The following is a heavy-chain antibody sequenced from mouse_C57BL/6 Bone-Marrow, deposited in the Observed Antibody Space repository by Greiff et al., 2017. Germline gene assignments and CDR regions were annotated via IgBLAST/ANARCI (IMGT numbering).Heavy chain of an antibody. CDR1: GYTFTSYW. J-gene: IGHJ1*03. V-gene: IGHV1-53*01. CDR2: INPSNGGT. CDR3: ALYYYGSDWYCDV. Sequence: QVQLQQPGTELVKPGASVKLSCKASGYTFTSYWMHWVKQRPGQGLEWIGNINPSNGGTNYNEKFKSKATLTADKSSSTAYMQLSSLTSADAAVYYCALYYYGSDWYCDVWGTGTTVTVSS. D-gene: IGHD1-1*01.